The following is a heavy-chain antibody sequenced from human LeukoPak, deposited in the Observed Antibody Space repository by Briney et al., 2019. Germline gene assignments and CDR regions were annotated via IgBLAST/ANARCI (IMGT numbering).Heavy chain of an antibody. V-gene: IGHV3-33*01. D-gene: IGHD5-24*01. Sequence: PGGSLRLSCAASGFIFSGYGMHWVRQAPGKGLEWVAVIWYDGSNKYYADSVKGRFTISRDNSKNTLQLQMNSLRAEDTAVFYCARGNFRRDGYNFDYWGQGTLVTVSS. J-gene: IGHJ4*02. CDR2: IWYDGSNK. CDR3: ARGNFRRDGYNFDY. CDR1: GFIFSGYG.